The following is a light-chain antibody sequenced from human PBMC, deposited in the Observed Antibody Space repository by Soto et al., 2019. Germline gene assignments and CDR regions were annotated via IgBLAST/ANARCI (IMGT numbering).Light chain of an antibody. CDR2: AAS. CDR3: QQSYSSPQMYT. J-gene: IGKJ2*01. CDR1: QTISSS. V-gene: IGKV1-39*01. Sequence: DIPMTQSPSSLSASVGDRVTITCRASQTISSSLNWYQQKPGKAPDLLIYAASNLQSGVPSRFSGSGSGSDFTLTISSLQPEDFETYYCQQSYSSPQMYTFGQGTKLEIK.